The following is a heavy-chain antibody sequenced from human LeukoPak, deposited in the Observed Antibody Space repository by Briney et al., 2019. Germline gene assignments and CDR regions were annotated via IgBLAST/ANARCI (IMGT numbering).Heavy chain of an antibody. CDR2: IYPGDSDT. J-gene: IGHJ4*02. V-gene: IGHV5-51*01. D-gene: IGHD3-10*01. CDR1: GYSFTSYW. CDR3: ARLVDGSGSYPGYYFDY. Sequence: GESLKISCKGSGYSFTSYWIGWVRQMPGKGLEWMGIIYPGDSDTRYGPSFQGQVTISADKSISTAYLQWSSLKASDTAMYYCARLVDGSGSYPGYYFDYWGQGTLVTVSS.